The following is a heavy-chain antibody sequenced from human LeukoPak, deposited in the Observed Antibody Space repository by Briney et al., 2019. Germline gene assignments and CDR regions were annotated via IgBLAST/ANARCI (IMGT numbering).Heavy chain of an antibody. Sequence: TPGGSLRLSCAASGFTFSSYSMNWVRQPPGKGLEWVGSIYYSGSTYYNPSLKSRVTISADTSKNQFSLKLSSVTAADTADYYCARHQSTYPFDYWGQGTLVTVSS. CDR2: IYYSGST. D-gene: IGHD2-2*01. CDR1: GFTFSSYSMN. J-gene: IGHJ4*02. V-gene: IGHV4-39*01. CDR3: ARHQSTYPFDY.